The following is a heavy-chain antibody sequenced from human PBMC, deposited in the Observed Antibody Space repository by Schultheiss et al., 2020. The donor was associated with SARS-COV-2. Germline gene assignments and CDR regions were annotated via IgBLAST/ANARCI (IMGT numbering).Heavy chain of an antibody. Sequence: SETLSLTCTVSGGSISSSSYYWGWIRQPPGKGLEWIGSIYYSGSTYYNPSLKSRVTISVDTSKNQFSLKLSSVTAADTAVYYCARRIGGVDYWGQGTLVTVSS. CDR2: IYYSGST. CDR3: ARRIGGVDY. V-gene: IGHV4-39*01. CDR1: GGSISSSSYY. J-gene: IGHJ4*02. D-gene: IGHD3-16*01.